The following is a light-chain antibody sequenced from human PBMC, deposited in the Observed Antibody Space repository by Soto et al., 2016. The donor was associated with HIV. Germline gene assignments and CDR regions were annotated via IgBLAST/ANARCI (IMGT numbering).Light chain of an antibody. CDR1: ELELKV. CDR3: QVWDTVSDHQV. V-gene: IGLV3-21*03. Sequence: SYELTQPPSVSVAPGKNGQSDLWGKNELELKVVHWYQQKPGQAPVLVVYDNKEPALQGSLERFSGSNSENTATLTISRVDAGDEADYYCQVWDTVSDHQVFGGGTKLTVL. CDR2: DNK. J-gene: IGLJ3*02.